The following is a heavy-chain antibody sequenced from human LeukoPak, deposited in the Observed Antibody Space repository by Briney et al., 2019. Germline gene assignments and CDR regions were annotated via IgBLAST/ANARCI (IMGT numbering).Heavy chain of an antibody. D-gene: IGHD2-2*01. Sequence: SETLSLTCTVSGGSISSCNYYWSWIRQFPGKGLEWIGFISYTGSTHYNPSLKSRVTISQGTSQNQFSLKLSSVTAADTAIYYCARAYPSTSTDWGQGMLVTVSS. V-gene: IGHV4-31*03. CDR2: ISYTGST. CDR1: GGSISSCNYY. CDR3: ARAYPSTSTD. J-gene: IGHJ4*02.